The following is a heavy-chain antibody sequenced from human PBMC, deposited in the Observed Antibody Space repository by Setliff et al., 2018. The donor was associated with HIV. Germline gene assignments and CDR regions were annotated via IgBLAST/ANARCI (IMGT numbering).Heavy chain of an antibody. D-gene: IGHD5-12*01. Sequence: ASVKVSCKASGGTFSSYGISWVRQAPGQGLEWMGGIIPIFGTANYAQKFQGRVTITADEPTNTAYMELSSLRIEDTAIYYCARGLALATIPVAFDHWGQGTLVTVSS. V-gene: IGHV1-69*13. J-gene: IGHJ4*02. CDR3: ARGLALATIPVAFDH. CDR2: IIPIFGTA. CDR1: GGTFSSYG.